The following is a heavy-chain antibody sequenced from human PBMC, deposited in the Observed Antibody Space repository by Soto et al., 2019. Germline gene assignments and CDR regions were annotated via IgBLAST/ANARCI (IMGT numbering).Heavy chain of an antibody. CDR1: GFTVSSYH. J-gene: IGHJ4*02. Sequence: GGSLRLSCAASGFTVSSYHMSWVRQAPGKGLEWVSVIYSAGSADFADSVKGRFTISRDNSKNTLYLQMSGLRAEDTAVYYCARVYSSSYHYFDYWGQGTLVTVSS. CDR2: IYSAGSA. V-gene: IGHV3-66*01. D-gene: IGHD6-13*01. CDR3: ARVYSSSYHYFDY.